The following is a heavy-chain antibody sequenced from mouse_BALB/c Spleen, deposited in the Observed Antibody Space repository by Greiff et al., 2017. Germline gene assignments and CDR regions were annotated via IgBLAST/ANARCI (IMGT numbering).Heavy chain of an antibody. V-gene: IGHV1-14*01. CDR2: INPYNDGT. CDR1: GYTFTSYV. J-gene: IGHJ2*01. Sequence: EVKLQESGPELVKPGASVKMSCKASGYTFTSYVMHWVKQKPGQGLEWIGYINPYNDGTKYNEKFKGKATLTSDKSSSTAYMELSSLTSEDSAVYYCARYGNYVGFDYWGQGTTLTVSS. CDR3: ARYGNYVGFDY. D-gene: IGHD2-1*01.